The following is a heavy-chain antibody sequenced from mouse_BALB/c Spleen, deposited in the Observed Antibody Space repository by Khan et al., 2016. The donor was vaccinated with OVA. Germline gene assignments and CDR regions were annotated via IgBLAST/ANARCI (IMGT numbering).Heavy chain of an antibody. Sequence: EVELVESGPGLVKPSQSLSLTCTVTGYSITSDYAWNWIRHFPGTKLEWMGYISYSGDTAYNPSLKSRIPFTRVTSKSQFFRQLKSGTTEDTATYDCGARVLSYDGSNGEGYYFDYWGQGTTLTVSS. CDR3: GARVLSYDGSNGEGYYFDY. J-gene: IGHJ2*01. D-gene: IGHD1-1*01. CDR2: ISYSGDT. CDR1: GYSITSDYA. V-gene: IGHV3-2*02.